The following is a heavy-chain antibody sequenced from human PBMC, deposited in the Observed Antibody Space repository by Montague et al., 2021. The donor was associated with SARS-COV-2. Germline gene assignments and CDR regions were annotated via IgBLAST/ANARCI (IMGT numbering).Heavy chain of an antibody. V-gene: IGHV6-1*01. CDR2: TYYRSEWYS. D-gene: IGHD2-15*01. J-gene: IGHJ4*01. CDR3: ARAERGSCGDGNCYQYFFNY. Sequence: CAISGDSVSTNSGTWNWVRLSPSRGLEWLGRTYYRSEWYSDYSVSVKSRISINTDTSKNQFSLQLNSVTPEDTAVYYCARAERGSCGDGNCYQYFFNYWGYGTLVTVSS. CDR1: GDSVSTNSGT.